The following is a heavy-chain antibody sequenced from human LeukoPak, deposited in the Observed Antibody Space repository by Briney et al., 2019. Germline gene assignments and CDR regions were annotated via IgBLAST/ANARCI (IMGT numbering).Heavy chain of an antibody. CDR1: GFTFDDYA. D-gene: IGHD5-18*01. CDR2: ISWNSGSI. J-gene: IGHJ4*02. Sequence: GGSLRLSCAASGFTFDDYAMHWVRQAPGKGLEWVSGISWNSGSIGYADSVKGRFTISRDNAKSSLYLQMNSLRAEDTALYYCAKDMKGGYSYGYTFDYWGQGTLVTVSS. V-gene: IGHV3-9*01. CDR3: AKDMKGGYSYGYTFDY.